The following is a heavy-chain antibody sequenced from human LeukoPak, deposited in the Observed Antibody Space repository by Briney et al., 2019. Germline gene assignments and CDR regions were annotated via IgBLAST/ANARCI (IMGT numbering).Heavy chain of an antibody. CDR2: ISYDSMIK. V-gene: IGHV3-48*01. CDR3: ARGKHYYDSSGQSYY. Sequence: GGSLSLSFVASGFSFSRDSMNWVCQAPGKGLEWISYISYDSMIKYYADSVRGRFTISRDSAKDSLYLQMNSLRAEDTAVYYCARGKHYYDSSGQSYYWGQGTLVTVSS. J-gene: IGHJ4*02. CDR1: GFSFSRDS. D-gene: IGHD3-22*01.